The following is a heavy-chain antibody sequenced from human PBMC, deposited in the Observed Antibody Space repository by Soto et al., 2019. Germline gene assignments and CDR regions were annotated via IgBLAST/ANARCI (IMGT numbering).Heavy chain of an antibody. CDR3: TTDHPGTPYYYGMDV. CDR2: IKSKTNGGTT. J-gene: IGHJ6*02. CDR1: GFTFSNAW. Sequence: EVQLVESGGGLAKPGGSLRLSCAASGFTFSNAWMNWVRQAPGKGLEWVGRIKSKTNGGTTDYAAPVKGRFTISRDDSKNTLYLQMNSRKSEDTAVYDCTTDHPGTPYYYGMDVLGQGTTVTVSS. V-gene: IGHV3-15*07. D-gene: IGHD1-1*01.